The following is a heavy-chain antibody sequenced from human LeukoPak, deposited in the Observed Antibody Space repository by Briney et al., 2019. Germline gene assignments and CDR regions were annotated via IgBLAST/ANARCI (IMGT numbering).Heavy chain of an antibody. CDR2: ITTSDSA. J-gene: IGHJ5*02. D-gene: IGHD5-18*01. V-gene: IGHV3-23*01. CDR3: AKDGEATISYGYL. Sequence: PGGSLRLSCAASGFTFSDYAMSWVRQAPGKGLEWVSGITTSDSAHYADSVKGRFTISRDNSKNTLYLQMNSLRAEDAAVYYCAKDGEATISYGYLWGQGTLVTVSS. CDR1: GFTFSDYA.